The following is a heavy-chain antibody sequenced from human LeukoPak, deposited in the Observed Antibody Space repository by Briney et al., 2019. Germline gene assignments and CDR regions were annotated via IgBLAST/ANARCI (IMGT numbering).Heavy chain of an antibody. CDR2: ISGYNDKT. J-gene: IGHJ4*02. Sequence: ASVKVSCKASGYTLANYGIGWVRQAPGQGLEWMGWISGYNDKTSSAQKFQGRVTMTTDTSTSTAYMELRSLRSDDTAVYFCARGKPGLLTDYCDSFDYWGQGTLVTVSS. V-gene: IGHV1-18*01. D-gene: IGHD4-17*01. CDR1: GYTLANYG. CDR3: ARGKPGLLTDYCDSFDY.